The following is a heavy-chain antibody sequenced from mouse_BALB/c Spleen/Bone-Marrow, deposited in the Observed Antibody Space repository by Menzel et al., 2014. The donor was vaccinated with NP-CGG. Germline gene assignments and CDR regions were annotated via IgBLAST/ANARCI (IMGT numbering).Heavy chain of an antibody. D-gene: IGHD1-1*01. J-gene: IGHJ3*01. CDR3: ARDGYCYGSRWFAY. V-gene: IGHV7-3*02. Sequence: DVMLVESGGGLVQPGGSLRLSCATSGFTFTDYYMSWVRQPPGKALEWLGFIRNKANGYTTEYSASVKGRFTISRDNSQSILYLQMNTLRAEDSATYYYARDGYCYGSRWFAYWGQRTLVTVSA. CDR1: GFTFTDYY. CDR2: IRNKANGYTT.